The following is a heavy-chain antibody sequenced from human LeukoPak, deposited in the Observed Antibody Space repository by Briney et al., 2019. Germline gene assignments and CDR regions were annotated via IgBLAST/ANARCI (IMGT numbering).Heavy chain of an antibody. V-gene: IGHV1-69*13. Sequence: ASVTVSCKASGGTFSSYAISWVRQAPGQGLEWMGGIIPIFGTANYAQKFQGRVTITADESTSTAYMELSSLRSEDTAVYYCARAPGYQLLYNWFDPWGQGTLVTVSS. CDR3: ARAPGYQLLYNWFDP. CDR2: IIPIFGTA. CDR1: GGTFSSYA. D-gene: IGHD2-2*01. J-gene: IGHJ5*02.